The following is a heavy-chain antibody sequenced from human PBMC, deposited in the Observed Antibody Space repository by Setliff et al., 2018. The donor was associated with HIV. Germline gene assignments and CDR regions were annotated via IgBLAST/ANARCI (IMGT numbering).Heavy chain of an antibody. D-gene: IGHD3-16*02. Sequence: GGSLRLSCAASGFTFSSYGMHWVRQAPGKGLEWVAVISHDGGNKYYADSVKGRFTISRDSAKNSLYLQMNSLRAEDTAVYYCARATFGGVIAYFDSWGQGALVTVSS. CDR1: GFTFSSYG. V-gene: IGHV3-30*03. J-gene: IGHJ4*02. CDR2: ISHDGGNK. CDR3: ARATFGGVIAYFDS.